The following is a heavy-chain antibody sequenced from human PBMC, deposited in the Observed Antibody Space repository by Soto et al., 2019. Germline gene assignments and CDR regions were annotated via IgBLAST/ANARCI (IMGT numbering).Heavy chain of an antibody. CDR1: GLTVSGKKY. Sequence: DVQLVESGGGLIQPGESLRLSCAAFGLTVSGKKYVAWVRQAPGKGLEWVSALYDVDGSFYADSVKGRFTTSSDSSKTTVYLQMNGLRPDDTAVYYCASWHEREHAYDGWGQVTTVTVSS. V-gene: IGHV3-53*01. CDR2: LYDVDGS. CDR3: ASWHEREHAYDG. J-gene: IGHJ3*01. D-gene: IGHD1-1*01.